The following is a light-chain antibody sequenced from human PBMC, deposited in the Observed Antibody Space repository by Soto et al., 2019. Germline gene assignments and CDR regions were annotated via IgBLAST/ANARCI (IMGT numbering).Light chain of an antibody. Sequence: QSALTQPASVSGSPGQSITISCTGTSSDIGGYNFVSWYQHHPGKAPKLMIFEVSNRPSGVSNRFSGSKSGNTASLTISGLQPEDEADYYCCSYTSSSTYVFGTGTKLTVL. J-gene: IGLJ1*01. CDR1: SSDIGGYNF. CDR3: CSYTSSSTYV. CDR2: EVS. V-gene: IGLV2-14*01.